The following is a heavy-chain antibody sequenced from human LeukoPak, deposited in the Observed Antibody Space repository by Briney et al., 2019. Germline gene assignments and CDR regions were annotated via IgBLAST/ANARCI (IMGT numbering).Heavy chain of an antibody. V-gene: IGHV3-48*03. Sequence: GGSLRLSCAASGFTFSTYEMNWVRQAPGKGLEWVSYITSSGSTIYYADSVKGRFTISRDNAKNSLYLQMNSLRAEDTAVYYCAELGITMIGGVWGKGTTVTVSS. CDR1: GFTFSTYE. CDR3: AELGITMIGGV. CDR2: ITSSGSTI. J-gene: IGHJ6*04. D-gene: IGHD3-10*02.